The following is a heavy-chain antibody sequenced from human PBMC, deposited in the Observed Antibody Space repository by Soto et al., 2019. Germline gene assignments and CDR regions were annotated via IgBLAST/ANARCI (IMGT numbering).Heavy chain of an antibody. V-gene: IGHV1-3*01. CDR3: ANNVDYYCYGMDV. J-gene: IGHJ6*02. Sequence: QVQLVQSGAEVKKPGASVKVSCKASGYTFSNYATHWVRQAPGQRLEWMGWINAGNGKTKYSQNFQGRVTITRDTSASTAYMELSSLRSEDTAVYYCANNVDYYCYGMDVWRQGTTVTVSS. CDR1: GYTFSNYA. D-gene: IGHD1-20*01. CDR2: INAGNGKT.